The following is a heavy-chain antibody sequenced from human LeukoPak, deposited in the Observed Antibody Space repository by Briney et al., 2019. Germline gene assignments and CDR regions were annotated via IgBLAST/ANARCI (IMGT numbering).Heavy chain of an antibody. CDR1: GLTLSSYD. D-gene: IGHD3-10*01. Sequence: GGSLRLSCAASGLTLSSYDMHWVRQAPGKGLEWVAVISHDGSNKYYADSVKGRFTISRDNAKNTLYLQMDSLSVEDTAVYYCAKLRGYYGSGQQITLDYWGQGTLVTVSS. J-gene: IGHJ4*02. V-gene: IGHV3-30*18. CDR3: AKLRGYYGSGQQITLDY. CDR2: ISHDGSNK.